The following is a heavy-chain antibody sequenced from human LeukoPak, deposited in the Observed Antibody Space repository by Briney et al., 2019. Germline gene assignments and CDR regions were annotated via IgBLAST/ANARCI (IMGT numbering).Heavy chain of an antibody. J-gene: IGHJ4*02. Sequence: GGSLRLSCAASGFTFSSYSMTWVRQAPGKGLEWVSYISSSSSTIYYADSVKGRFTISRDNAKNSLYLQMNSLRAEDTAVYYCARDESGSGDYQPVGYWGQGTLVTVSS. CDR2: ISSSSSTI. D-gene: IGHD4-17*01. CDR3: ARDESGSGDYQPVGY. CDR1: GFTFSSYS. V-gene: IGHV3-48*04.